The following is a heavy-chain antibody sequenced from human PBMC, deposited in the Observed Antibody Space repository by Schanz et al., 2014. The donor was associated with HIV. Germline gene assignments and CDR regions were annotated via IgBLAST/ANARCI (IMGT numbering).Heavy chain of an antibody. V-gene: IGHV3-33*07. CDR2: LFGSNE. Sequence: VQLVESGGRLVKPGESLTLSCITSGFTLNGYSMNWVRQAPGKGLEWVAALFGSNEHYKESVKGRFTVSGDNAKNSLSLQMNSLRDEDTAVYYCARSPSYGMDVWGQGTTVTVSS. CDR1: GFTLNGYS. J-gene: IGHJ6*02. CDR3: ARSPSYGMDV.